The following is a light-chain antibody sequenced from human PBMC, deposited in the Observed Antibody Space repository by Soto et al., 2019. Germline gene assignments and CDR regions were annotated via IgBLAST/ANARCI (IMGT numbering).Light chain of an antibody. CDR1: QGIDSY. CDR2: EAS. CDR3: QQYNVYSWT. V-gene: IGKV1-5*03. J-gene: IGKJ1*01. Sequence: IQLTQSPSSLSASVGDRVTITCRASQGIDSYLAWYQQRPGKAPKLLIYEASSLEKGVPARFGGSGSGTEFTLTISSLQPDDFATYYCQQYNVYSWTFGQGTKVDIK.